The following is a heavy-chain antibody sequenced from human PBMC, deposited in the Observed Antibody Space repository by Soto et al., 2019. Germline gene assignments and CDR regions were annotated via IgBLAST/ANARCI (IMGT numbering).Heavy chain of an antibody. J-gene: IGHJ5*02. V-gene: IGHV3-30*18. CDR2: ISYDGSNK. CDR1: GFTFSSYG. Sequence: PGGSLRLSCAASGFTFSSYGMHWVRQAPGKGLEWVAVISYDGSNKYYADSVKGRFTISRDNSKNTLYLQMNSLRAEDTAVYYCAKRSSGWSFGPWGQGTLVTVSS. D-gene: IGHD6-19*01. CDR3: AKRSSGWSFGP.